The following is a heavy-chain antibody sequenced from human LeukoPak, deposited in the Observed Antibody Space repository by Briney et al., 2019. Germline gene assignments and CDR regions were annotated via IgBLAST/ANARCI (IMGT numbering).Heavy chain of an antibody. Sequence: GGSLTLPCAASGFTFRAFAMTWARHSPGKGVEGVSIITSDGDNTYSADSVTGRITFSRANSKNRLSLKLRSLRAEDPAVYYCAKDLSYTSGSSDYWGQGTLVTVSS. J-gene: IGHJ4*02. V-gene: IGHV3-23*01. D-gene: IGHD6-19*01. CDR1: GFTFRAFA. CDR3: AKDLSYTSGSSDY. CDR2: ITSDGDNT.